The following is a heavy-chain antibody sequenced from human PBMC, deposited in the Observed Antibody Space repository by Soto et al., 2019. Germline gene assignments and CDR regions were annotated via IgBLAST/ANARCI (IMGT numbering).Heavy chain of an antibody. Sequence: ETLSLTCTISGGYISTYYWSWIRQPPGKGLEWIGHIHNSGYTNYNPSLSSRVTMSIDASNNQFSLKLSSATAADTAVYYCSREGAFGDTPWGQGTLVTVSS. J-gene: IGHJ5*02. CDR1: GGYISTYY. CDR2: IHNSGYT. CDR3: SREGAFGDTP. D-gene: IGHD4-17*01. V-gene: IGHV4-4*07.